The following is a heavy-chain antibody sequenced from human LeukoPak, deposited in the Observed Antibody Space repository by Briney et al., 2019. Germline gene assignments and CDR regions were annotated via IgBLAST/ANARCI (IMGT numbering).Heavy chain of an antibody. J-gene: IGHJ4*02. V-gene: IGHV4-34*01. CDR3: ASRILGY. D-gene: IGHD2-15*01. CDR1: GGSFSGYY. CDR2: INHSGST. Sequence: KASETLSLTCAVYGGSFSGYYWSWIRQPPGKGLEWIGEINHSGSTNYNPSLKSRVTISVDTSKNQFSLKLSSVTAADTAVYYCASRILGYWGQGTLVTVSS.